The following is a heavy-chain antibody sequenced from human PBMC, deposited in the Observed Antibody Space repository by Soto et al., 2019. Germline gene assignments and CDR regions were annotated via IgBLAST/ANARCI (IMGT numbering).Heavy chain of an antibody. J-gene: IGHJ3*02. CDR2: ISGSGGST. CDR1: GFTFSSYA. Sequence: GGSLRLSCAASGFTFSSYAMSWVRQAPGKGLEWVSAISGSGGSTYYADSVKGRFTISRDNSKNTLYLQMNSLRAEDTAVYYCAKGLWGTMIVVVIDDAFDIWGQGTMVTVSS. D-gene: IGHD3-22*01. V-gene: IGHV3-23*01. CDR3: AKGLWGTMIVVVIDDAFDI.